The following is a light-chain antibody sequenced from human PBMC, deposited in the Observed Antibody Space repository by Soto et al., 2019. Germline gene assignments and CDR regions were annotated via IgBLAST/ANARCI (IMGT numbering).Light chain of an antibody. Sequence: DIQMTQSLSTLSASVGDRVTITCRASQSISSWLAWYQQKPGKAPKLLIYKASSLESGVPSRFSGSGSGTEFTLTISSLQSEDFAVYYCQQYNKWPRTFGQGTKVDI. CDR3: QQYNKWPRT. J-gene: IGKJ1*01. CDR2: KAS. V-gene: IGKV1-5*03. CDR1: QSISSW.